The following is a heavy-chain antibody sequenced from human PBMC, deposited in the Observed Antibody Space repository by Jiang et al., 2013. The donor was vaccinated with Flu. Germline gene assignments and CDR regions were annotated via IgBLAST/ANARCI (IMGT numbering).Heavy chain of an antibody. Sequence: KPTQTLTVTCTLSGFSLTTTPMRVGWIRQPPGKALEWLARIDWDDDKLYKTSLKTRLTISKDTSKNQVVLTLTDMDPVDTATYYCARISPGPPGAYYFDHWGQGALVTVSS. V-gene: IGHV2-70*04. D-gene: IGHD3-10*01. CDR2: IDWDDDK. CDR1: GFSLTTTPMR. CDR3: ARISPGPPGAYYFDH. J-gene: IGHJ4*02.